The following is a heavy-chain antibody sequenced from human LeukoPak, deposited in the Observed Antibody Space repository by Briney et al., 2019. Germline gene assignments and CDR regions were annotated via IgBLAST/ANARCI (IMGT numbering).Heavy chain of an antibody. CDR1: GYTFTGYC. Sequence: ASVKVSCKASGYTFTGYCMHWVRQAPGQGLEWMGWINPNSGGTNYAQKFQGWVTMTRDTSISTAYMELSRLRSDDTAVYYCAREGSGYEGYFTWGQGTLVTVSS. J-gene: IGHJ5*02. V-gene: IGHV1-2*04. CDR2: INPNSGGT. CDR3: AREGSGYEGYFT. D-gene: IGHD5-12*01.